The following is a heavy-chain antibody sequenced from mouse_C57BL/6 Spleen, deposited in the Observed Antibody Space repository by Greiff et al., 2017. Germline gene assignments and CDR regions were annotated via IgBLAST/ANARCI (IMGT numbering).Heavy chain of an antibody. J-gene: IGHJ4*01. CDR1: GYTFTSYW. CDR3: ARETKDYYAMDY. V-gene: IGHV1-64*01. CDR2: IHPNSGST. Sequence: VQLQQPGAELVKPGASVKLSCKASGYTFTSYWMHWVKQRPGQGLEWIGMIHPNSGSTNYNEKFKSKATLTVDKSSSTAYMQLSSLTSEDSAVYYCARETKDYYAMDYWGQGTSVTVSS.